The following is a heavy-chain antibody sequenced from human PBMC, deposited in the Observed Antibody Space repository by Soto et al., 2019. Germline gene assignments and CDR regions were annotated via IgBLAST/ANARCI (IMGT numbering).Heavy chain of an antibody. Sequence: GGSLRLSCAASGFTFSNAWMNWVRQAPGKGLEWVGRIKSKTDGGTTDYAAPVKGRFTISRDDSKNTLYLQMNSLKTEDTAVYYCTTDPTPGRCLYYYDSSGYYMKTIDYWGQGTLVTVSS. CDR3: TTDPTPGRCLYYYDSSGYYMKTIDY. CDR2: IKSKTDGGTT. CDR1: GFTFSNAW. J-gene: IGHJ4*02. V-gene: IGHV3-15*07. D-gene: IGHD3-22*01.